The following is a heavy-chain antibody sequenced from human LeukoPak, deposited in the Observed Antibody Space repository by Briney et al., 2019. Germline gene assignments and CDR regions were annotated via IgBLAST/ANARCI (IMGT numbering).Heavy chain of an antibody. CDR1: GFTFSSYS. D-gene: IGHD6-13*01. CDR2: ISSSSYI. CDR3: ARAAIAAAGPFDY. J-gene: IGHJ4*02. V-gene: IGHV3-21*01. Sequence: GGSLRLSCAASGFTFSSYSMNWVRQAPGKGLEWVSSISSSSYIYYADSVKGRFTISRDNAKNSLYLQMNSLRAEDTAVYYCARAAIAAAGPFDYWGQGTLVTVSS.